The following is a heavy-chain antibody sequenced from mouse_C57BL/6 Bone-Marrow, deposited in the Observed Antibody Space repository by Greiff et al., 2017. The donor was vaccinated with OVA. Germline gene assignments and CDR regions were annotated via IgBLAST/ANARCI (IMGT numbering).Heavy chain of an antibody. CDR2: INPSNGGT. V-gene: IGHV1-53*01. J-gene: IGHJ4*01. D-gene: IGHD1-1*01. Sequence: QVQLQQPGTELVKPGASVKLSCKASGYTFTSYWMHWVKQRPGQGLEWIGNINPSNGGTNYNEKFKSKATLTVDKSSSTAYMQLSSLTSEDSAVYYCARFPYGSSPSYAMDYWGQGTSVTVSS. CDR1: GYTFTSYW. CDR3: ARFPYGSSPSYAMDY.